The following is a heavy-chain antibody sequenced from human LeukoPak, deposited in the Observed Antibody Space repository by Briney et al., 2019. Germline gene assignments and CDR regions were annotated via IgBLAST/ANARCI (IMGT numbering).Heavy chain of an antibody. D-gene: IGHD1-26*01. V-gene: IGHV3-7*01. J-gene: IGHJ4*02. CDR3: ADPGVGY. CDR1: GFTFSDYA. Sequence: GGSLRLSCVASGFTFSDYAVSWVRQAPGKGLKWVANIKQNGSEETYIDSVKGRFIISRDNAKNSLSLQMNSLRGEDTAVYYCADPGVGYWGQGTLVTVSS. CDR2: IKQNGSEE.